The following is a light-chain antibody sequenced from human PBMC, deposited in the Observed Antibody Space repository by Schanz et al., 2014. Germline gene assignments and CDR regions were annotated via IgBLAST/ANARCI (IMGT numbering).Light chain of an antibody. V-gene: IGLV8-61*01. Sequence: QTVVTQEPSFSVSPGGTVTLTCGLSSGSVSTTFYPTWLQQTPGQAPRTLIYSTNTRSSGVPDRFSGSILGNKAALTITGAQANDESDYYCVLYLDSGISVFGTGTKLPVL. CDR1: SGSVSTTFY. J-gene: IGLJ1*01. CDR3: VLYLDSGISV. CDR2: STN.